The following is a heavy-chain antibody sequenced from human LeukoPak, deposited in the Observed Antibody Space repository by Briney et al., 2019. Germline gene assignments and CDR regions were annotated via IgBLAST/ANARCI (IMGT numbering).Heavy chain of an antibody. CDR3: ARGPPYIVVVPAATFFDY. CDR2: IIPIFGTA. J-gene: IGHJ4*02. D-gene: IGHD2-2*01. Sequence: GASVKVSCKASGGTFSSYAISWVRQAPGQGLEWMGGIIPIFGTANYAQKFQGRVTITADESTSTAYMELSSLRSEDTAVYYCARGPPYIVVVPAATFFDYWGQGTLVTVSS. V-gene: IGHV1-69*01. CDR1: GGTFSSYA.